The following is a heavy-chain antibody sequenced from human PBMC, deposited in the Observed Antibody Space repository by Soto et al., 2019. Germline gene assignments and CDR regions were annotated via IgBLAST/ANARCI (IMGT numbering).Heavy chain of an antibody. Sequence: PSETLSLTCTVSGGSVSSGSYYWSWIRQPPGKGLEWIGYIYYSGSTYYNPSLKSRVTISVDTSKNQFSLKLSSVTAADTAVYYCARDRIAAEGMDVWGQGTTVTVSS. D-gene: IGHD6-13*01. V-gene: IGHV4-30-4*01. CDR2: IYYSGST. CDR1: GGSVSSGSYY. CDR3: ARDRIAAEGMDV. J-gene: IGHJ6*02.